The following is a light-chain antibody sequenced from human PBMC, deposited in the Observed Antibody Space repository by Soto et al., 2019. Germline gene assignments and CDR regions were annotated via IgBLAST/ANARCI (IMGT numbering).Light chain of an antibody. J-gene: IGLJ3*02. Sequence: QSVLTQPPSVSGAPGQRDTISCTGSSSNIGAGYDVHWYQQLPGTAPKLLIYGNNNRPSGVPDRFSGSKSGTSASLAITGLQADDEADYYCQSYDSSLSGSGVFGGGTKLTVL. CDR3: QSYDSSLSGSGV. CDR1: SSNIGAGYD. V-gene: IGLV1-40*01. CDR2: GNN.